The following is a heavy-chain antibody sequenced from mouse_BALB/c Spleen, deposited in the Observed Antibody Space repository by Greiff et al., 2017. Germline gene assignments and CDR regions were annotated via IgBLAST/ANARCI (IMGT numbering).Heavy chain of an antibody. Sequence: EVKLVESGGGLVKPGGSLKLSCAASGFTFSDYYMYWVRQTPEKRLEWVATISDGGSYTYYPDSVKGRFTISRDNAKNNLYLQMSSLKSEDTAMYYCARDPSITTAFAYWGQGTLVTVSA. CDR1: GFTFSDYY. D-gene: IGHD1-2*01. J-gene: IGHJ3*01. CDR3: ARDPSITTAFAY. CDR2: ISDGGSYT. V-gene: IGHV5-4*02.